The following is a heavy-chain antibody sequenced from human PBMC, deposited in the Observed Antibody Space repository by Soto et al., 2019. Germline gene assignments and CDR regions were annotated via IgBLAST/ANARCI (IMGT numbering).Heavy chain of an antibody. Sequence: SVKVSCNASGYTFSSYAIICVRQSPGQGLEWMGGIIPIFGTANYAQKFQGRVTITADESTSTAYMELSSLRSEDTAVYYCARTPPLSSSHHAELDYWGQGTLVTVSS. CDR3: ARTPPLSSSHHAELDY. J-gene: IGHJ4*02. V-gene: IGHV1-69*13. CDR1: GYTFSSYA. D-gene: IGHD6-13*01. CDR2: IIPIFGTA.